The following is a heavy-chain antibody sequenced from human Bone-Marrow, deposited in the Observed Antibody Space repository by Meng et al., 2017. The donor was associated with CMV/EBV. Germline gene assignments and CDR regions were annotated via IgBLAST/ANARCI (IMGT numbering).Heavy chain of an antibody. CDR3: ARVDYVWGSYRYTASTSYY. V-gene: IGHV3-7*01. CDR1: GFTFSSYW. J-gene: IGHJ4*02. Sequence: GGSLRLSCAASGFTFSSYWMSWVRQAPGKGLEWVANINQDGSEKYYVDSVKGRFPISRDNAKNSLYLQMNSLRAEDTAVYYCARVDYVWGSYRYTASTSYYWGQGTLVTVSS. D-gene: IGHD3-16*02. CDR2: INQDGSEK.